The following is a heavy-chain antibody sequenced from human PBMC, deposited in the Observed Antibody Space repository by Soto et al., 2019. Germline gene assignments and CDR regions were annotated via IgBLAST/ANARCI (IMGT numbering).Heavy chain of an antibody. V-gene: IGHV1-18*01. CDR2: ISAYNGNT. CDR3: ARVWGYYYDSSPWRWWFDP. J-gene: IGHJ5*02. Sequence: VKVSCKASGYTFTSYGISWVRQAPGQGLEWMGWISAYNGNTNYAQKLQGRVTMTTDTSTSTAYMELRSLRSDDTAVYYCARVWGYYYDSSPWRWWFDPWGQGTLVTVSS. D-gene: IGHD3-22*01. CDR1: GYTFTSYG.